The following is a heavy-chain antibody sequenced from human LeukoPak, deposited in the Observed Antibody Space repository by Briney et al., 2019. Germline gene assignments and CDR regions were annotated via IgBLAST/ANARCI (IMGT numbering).Heavy chain of an antibody. D-gene: IGHD3-22*01. Sequence: PGGSLRLSCAASGFTFSSNWMHWVRQAPGKGLAWVSRINTDGSSTTYADSVKGRFTISRDNAKNTLYLQMNSLRDEDTAVYYCARSTYYYDSSGYLYPSFFDYWGQGNLVTVSS. CDR2: INTDGSST. J-gene: IGHJ4*02. CDR1: GFTFSSNW. CDR3: ARSTYYYDSSGYLYPSFFDY. V-gene: IGHV3-74*01.